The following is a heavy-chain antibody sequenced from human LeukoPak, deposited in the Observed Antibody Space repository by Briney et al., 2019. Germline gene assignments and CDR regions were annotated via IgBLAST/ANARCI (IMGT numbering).Heavy chain of an antibody. Sequence: PGGSLRLSCAASGFNFSNYGMHWVRQAPGKGLEWVAVISYDGSDKYYADSVKGRLTISRDNFKNTLYLQMNSLRAEDTAVYYCAKAYTFYYDIYIDYWGQGTLVTVSS. CDR3: AKAYTFYYDIYIDY. CDR1: GFNFSNYG. V-gene: IGHV3-30*18. J-gene: IGHJ4*02. CDR2: ISYDGSDK. D-gene: IGHD3-22*01.